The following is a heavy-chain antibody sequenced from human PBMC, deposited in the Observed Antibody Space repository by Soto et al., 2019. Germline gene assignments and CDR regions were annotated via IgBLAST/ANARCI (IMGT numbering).Heavy chain of an antibody. J-gene: IGHJ6*02. CDR3: ARDYIPYHYYGMDV. CDR1: GYTFTSYA. D-gene: IGHD2-21*01. Sequence: ASVRVSCKASGYTFTSYAMHWVRQTPGQRLEWMGWINAGNGNTKYSQKFQGRVTITRDTSASTAYMELSSLRSEDTAVYYCARDYIPYHYYGMDVWGQGTTVTVSS. CDR2: INAGNGNT. V-gene: IGHV1-3*01.